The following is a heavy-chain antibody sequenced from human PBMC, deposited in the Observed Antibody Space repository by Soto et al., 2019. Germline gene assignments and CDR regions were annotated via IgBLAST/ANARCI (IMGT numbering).Heavy chain of an antibody. D-gene: IGHD1-26*01. Sequence: SETLSLTCTVSRASIYTYSWTWIRQPAGKGLQWIGHIYSSGSANYSPSLKSRVSMSVDSSKNQISLKLSSVTAADTAVYYCATMVGANDYWGQGTLVTVS. J-gene: IGHJ4*02. CDR1: RASIYTYS. V-gene: IGHV4-4*07. CDR2: IYSSGSA. CDR3: ATMVGANDY.